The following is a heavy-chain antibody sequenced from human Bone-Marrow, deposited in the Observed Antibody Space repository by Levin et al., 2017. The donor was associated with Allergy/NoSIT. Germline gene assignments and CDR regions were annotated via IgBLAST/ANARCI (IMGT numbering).Heavy chain of an antibody. D-gene: IGHD6-13*01. J-gene: IGHJ5*02. CDR1: GFTFSSYA. CDR3: ARDPAGRSSWYYPWFDP. V-gene: IGHV3-30*04. CDR2: ISYDGSNK. Sequence: GGSLRLSCAASGFTFSSYAMHWVRQAPGKGLEWVAVISYDGSNKYYADSVKGRFTISRDNSKNTLYLQMNSLRAEDTAVYYCARDPAGRSSWYYPWFDPWGQGTLVTVSS.